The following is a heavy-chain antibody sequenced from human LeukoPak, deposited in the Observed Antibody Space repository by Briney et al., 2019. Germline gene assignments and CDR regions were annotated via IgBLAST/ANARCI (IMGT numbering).Heavy chain of an antibody. CDR3: AREGLTSVIGLDS. D-gene: IGHD2-21*02. CDR1: GFTFSYYS. CDR2: ISGTSKYI. Sequence: GGSLRLSCAASGFTFSYYSMNWVRQAPGKGLEWVSSISGTSKYIFYGDSVKGRFTVSRDNANNSLYLQMDSVRADDTAVYYCAREGLTSVIGLDSLGQGTLVTVSS. V-gene: IGHV3-21*01. J-gene: IGHJ4*02.